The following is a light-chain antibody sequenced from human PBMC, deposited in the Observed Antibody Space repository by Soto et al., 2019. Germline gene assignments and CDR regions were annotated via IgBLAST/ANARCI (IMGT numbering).Light chain of an antibody. Sequence: EIVMTQSPATLSVSPGERATLSCRASQSVSSNLAWYQQKPGQAPRLLIYGASTRATGIPARFSGSGSGTEFTLNICSLQSEDFAVYSCQQYNNWPPWTFGQGTKVEIK. J-gene: IGKJ1*01. CDR3: QQYNNWPPWT. CDR2: GAS. V-gene: IGKV3-15*01. CDR1: QSVSSN.